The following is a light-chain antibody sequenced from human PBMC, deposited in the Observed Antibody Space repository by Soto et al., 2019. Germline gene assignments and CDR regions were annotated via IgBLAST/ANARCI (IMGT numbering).Light chain of an antibody. CDR2: GNT. J-gene: IGLJ2*01. Sequence: QSVLTQPPSVSGAPGQRVTISCTGSSSNIGAGYDVHWYQQLPGTAPKLLIFGNTNRPSGVPDRFSGSKSGTSASLAITGLQAEDEADYSCQSYDSRRGVFGGGTKVTVL. V-gene: IGLV1-40*01. CDR3: QSYDSRRGV. CDR1: SSNIGAGYD.